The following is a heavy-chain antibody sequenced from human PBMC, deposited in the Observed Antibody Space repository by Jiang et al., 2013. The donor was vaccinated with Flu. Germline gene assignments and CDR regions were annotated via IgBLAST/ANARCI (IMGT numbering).Heavy chain of an antibody. J-gene: IGHJ5*02. Sequence: PGESLRISCKGSGYSFTSYWISWLRQMPGKGLEWMGRIDPADSYSNYSPSFQGHVNISVDRSISTAYLQWSSLKASDTAIYYCARHNGASAHQRSLPGNNWFDPWGQGTLVT. CDR3: ARHNGASAHQRSLPGNNWFDP. V-gene: IGHV5-10-1*01. CDR2: IDPADSYS. D-gene: IGHD2-8*01. CDR1: GYSFTSYW.